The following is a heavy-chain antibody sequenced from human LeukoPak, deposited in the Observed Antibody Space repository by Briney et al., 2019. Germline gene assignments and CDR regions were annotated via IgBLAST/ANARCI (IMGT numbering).Heavy chain of an antibody. D-gene: IGHD1-26*01. CDR3: AIRYSGSYNDY. V-gene: IGHV5-51*01. J-gene: IGHJ4*02. CDR1: GYRFTDYW. CDR2: IYPGDSDT. Sequence: GESLQISCKGSGYRFTDYWIGWVRQMPGKGLEWMGIIYPGDSDTRYSPSFQGQVTISADKSISTAYLRWSSLKASDTAMYYCAIRYSGSYNDYWGQGTLVTVSS.